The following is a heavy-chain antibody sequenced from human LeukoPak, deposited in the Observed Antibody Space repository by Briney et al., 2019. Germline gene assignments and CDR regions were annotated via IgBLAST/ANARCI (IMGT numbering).Heavy chain of an antibody. Sequence: PSETLSLTCTVSGGSISNYYWTWIRQPPGKGLEWIGYIYYSGSTNYNPSLKSRVTISVDTSKNQFSLKLSSVTAADTAVYYCASGIAAAGTVYFQHWGQGTLVTVSS. CDR2: IYYSGST. J-gene: IGHJ1*01. V-gene: IGHV4-59*01. CDR3: ASGIAAAGTVYFQH. CDR1: GGSISNYY. D-gene: IGHD6-13*01.